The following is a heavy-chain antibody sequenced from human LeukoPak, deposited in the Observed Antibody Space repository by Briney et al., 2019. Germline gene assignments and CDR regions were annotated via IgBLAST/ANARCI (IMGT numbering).Heavy chain of an antibody. D-gene: IGHD2-15*01. V-gene: IGHV1-46*01. J-gene: IGHJ4*02. CDR3: ARDFVVVVAATPGGGTYYFDY. CDR1: GYTFTSYY. CDR2: INPSGGST. Sequence: ASVKVSCKPSGYTFTSYYMHWVRQAPGQGLEWMGIINPSGGSTSYAQKFQGRVTMTRDTSTSTVYMELSSLRSEDTAVYYCARDFVVVVAATPGGGTYYFDYWGQGTLVTVSS.